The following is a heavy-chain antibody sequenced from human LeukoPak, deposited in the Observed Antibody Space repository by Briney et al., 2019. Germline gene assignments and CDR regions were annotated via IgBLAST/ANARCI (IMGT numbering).Heavy chain of an antibody. D-gene: IGHD3-22*01. CDR2: INAGNGNT. V-gene: IGHV1-3*01. Sequence: ASVEVSCKASGYTFTSYAMHWVRQAPGQRLEWMGWINAGNGNTKYSQKFQGRVTITRDTSASTAYMELSSLRSEDTAVYYCARAPRYDSRPLSNWGQGTLVTVSS. J-gene: IGHJ4*02. CDR3: ARAPRYDSRPLSN. CDR1: GYTFTSYA.